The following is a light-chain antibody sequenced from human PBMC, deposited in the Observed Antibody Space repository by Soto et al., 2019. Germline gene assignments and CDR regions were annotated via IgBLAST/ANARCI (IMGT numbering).Light chain of an antibody. V-gene: IGKV3-11*01. J-gene: IGKJ5*01. CDR1: QSFRGL. CDR3: QQRHMWPIK. CDR2: DAY. Sequence: EVVLTQSPVTLSLSPGERATLSCRASQSFRGLLAWYQQKPGQAPRLLIYDAYNRATGIPPRFSGSGSGTDFTLTISSLEPEDSAVYYCQQRHMWPIKFGQGTRLEI.